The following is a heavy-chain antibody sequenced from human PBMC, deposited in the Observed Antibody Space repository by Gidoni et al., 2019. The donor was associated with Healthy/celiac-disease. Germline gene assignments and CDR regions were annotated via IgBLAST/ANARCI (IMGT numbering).Heavy chain of an antibody. CDR2: IYYSGST. V-gene: IGHV4-31*03. Sequence: QVQLQESGPGLVKPSKTLSLTCTVSGGSISSGGYYWSWIRQHPGKGLEWIGYIYYSGSTYYNPSLKSRVTISVDTSKNQFSLKLSSVTAADTAVYYCARAPRNTGLDWFDPWGQGTLVTVSS. D-gene: IGHD4-17*01. J-gene: IGHJ5*02. CDR1: GGSISSGGYY. CDR3: ARAPRNTGLDWFDP.